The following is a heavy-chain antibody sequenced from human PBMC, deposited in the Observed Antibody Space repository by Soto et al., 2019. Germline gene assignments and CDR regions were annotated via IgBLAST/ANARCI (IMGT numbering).Heavy chain of an antibody. CDR1: GFTFSNAW. Sequence: EVQLVESGGGLVKPGGSLRLSCAASGFTFSNAWMSWVRQAPGKGLEWVGRIKSKTDGGTTDYAAPVKGRFTISRDDSKNTLYLKMNSLKTEETAVYYCTTYEDCSSTSCYRAGWFDPWGQGTLVTVSS. V-gene: IGHV3-15*01. D-gene: IGHD2-2*01. CDR3: TTYEDCSSTSCYRAGWFDP. J-gene: IGHJ5*02. CDR2: IKSKTDGGTT.